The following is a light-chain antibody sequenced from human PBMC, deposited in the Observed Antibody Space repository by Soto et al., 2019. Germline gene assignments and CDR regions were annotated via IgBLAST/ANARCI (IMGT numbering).Light chain of an antibody. Sequence: EIVLTQSPGTLSLSPGERATLSCRASQSVSSYLAWYQQKPGQGPRLLIYGASSRATGTPDRFSGSGSGTDFTLTINRLEPEDFALYYCQQYGSSPPTFGQGTRLEI. CDR2: GAS. CDR3: QQYGSSPPT. CDR1: QSVSSY. J-gene: IGKJ5*01. V-gene: IGKV3-20*01.